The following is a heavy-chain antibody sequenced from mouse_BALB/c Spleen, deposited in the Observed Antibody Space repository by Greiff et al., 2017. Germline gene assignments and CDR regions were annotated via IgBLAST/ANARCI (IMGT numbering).Heavy chain of an antibody. CDR1: GFSLTSYG. Sequence: QVQLKQSGPGLAAPSQSLSITCTVSGFSLTSYGVHWVRQPPGKGLEWLGVIWAGGSTNYNSALMSRLSISKDNSKSQVFLKMNSLQTDDTAMYYCAREFWFAYWGQGTLVTVSA. V-gene: IGHV2-9*02. CDR3: AREFWFAY. CDR2: IWAGGST. J-gene: IGHJ3*01.